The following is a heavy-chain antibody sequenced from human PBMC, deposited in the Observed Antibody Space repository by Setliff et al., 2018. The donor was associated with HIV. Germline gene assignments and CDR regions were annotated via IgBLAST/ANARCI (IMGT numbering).Heavy chain of an antibody. CDR2: INTYNGDT. D-gene: IGHD3-9*01. V-gene: IGHV1-18*01. CDR3: ARAYYDILTGYPSPRYYYY. CDR1: GYTFTSYG. Sequence: ASVKVSCKASGYTFTSYGISWVRQAPGQGLECMGWINTYNGDTNYARKFRGRVTITAEGESTSTAYMELSSLRSEDTAVYYCARAYYDILTGYPSPRYYYYWGQGTLVTVSS. J-gene: IGHJ4*02.